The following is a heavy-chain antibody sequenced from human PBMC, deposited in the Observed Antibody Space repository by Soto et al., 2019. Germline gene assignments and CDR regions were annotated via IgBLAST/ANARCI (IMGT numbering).Heavy chain of an antibody. CDR3: ATDPMVVVPPRLFDY. J-gene: IGHJ4*02. CDR2: ISGSGGST. Sequence: EVQLLESGGGLVQPGGSLRLSCAASGFTFSSYAMSWVRQAPGKGLEWVSAISGSGGSTYYAGSVKGRFTISRDTYKSTLYLQMNSMRAEDMAVYYCATDPMVVVPPRLFDYWGQGTLVTVSS. V-gene: IGHV3-23*01. CDR1: GFTFSSYA. D-gene: IGHD3-22*01.